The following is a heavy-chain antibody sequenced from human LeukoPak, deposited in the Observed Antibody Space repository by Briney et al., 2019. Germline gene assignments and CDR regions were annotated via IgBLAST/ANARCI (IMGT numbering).Heavy chain of an antibody. CDR3: ARSVAGDY. CDR2: ISSSSGII. J-gene: IGHJ4*02. D-gene: IGHD6-19*01. Sequence: GGSLRLSCAASGFTFSSYSMNWVRQAPGKGLEWVSYISSSSGIIYYADSVKGRFTISRDNAKNSLYLQMNSLRAEDTAVYYCARSVAGDYWGQGTLVTVSS. CDR1: GFTFSSYS. V-gene: IGHV3-48*01.